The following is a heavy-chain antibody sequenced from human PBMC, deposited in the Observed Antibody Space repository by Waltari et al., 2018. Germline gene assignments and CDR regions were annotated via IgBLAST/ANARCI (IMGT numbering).Heavy chain of an antibody. CDR3: ARARDYYDSSGYYDY. D-gene: IGHD3-22*01. Sequence: EVQLVESGGGLIQPGGSLRLSCAASGFTVSSNYMRWVRQAPGKGLEWVSVIYSGGSTYYADSVKGRFTISRDNSKNTLYLQMNSLRAEDTAVYYCARARDYYDSSGYYDYWGQGTLVTVSS. J-gene: IGHJ4*02. V-gene: IGHV3-53*01. CDR1: GFTVSSNY. CDR2: IYSGGST.